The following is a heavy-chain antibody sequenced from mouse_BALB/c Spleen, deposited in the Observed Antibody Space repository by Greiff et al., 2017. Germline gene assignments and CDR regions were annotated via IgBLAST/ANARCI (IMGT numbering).Heavy chain of an antibody. J-gene: IGHJ3*01. Sequence: LQQPGSELVRPGASVKLSCKASGYTFTSYWMHWVKQRPGQGLEWIGNIYPGSGSTNYDEKFKSKATLTVDTSFSTAYMQLSSLTSEDSAVYYCTRGRTALITTAFAYWGQGTLVTVSA. CDR2: IYPGSGST. D-gene: IGHD1-2*01. CDR1: GYTFTSYW. CDR3: TRGRTALITTAFAY. V-gene: IGHV1S22*01.